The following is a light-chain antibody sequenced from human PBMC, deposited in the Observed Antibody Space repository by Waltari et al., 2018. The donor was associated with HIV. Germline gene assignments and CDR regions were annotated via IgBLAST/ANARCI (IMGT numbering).Light chain of an antibody. CDR1: SSNIGSNT. CDR2: SNK. J-gene: IGLJ2*01. V-gene: IGLV1-44*01. CDR3: AAWDDSLSGLVV. Sequence: QSVLTQPPSASGTPGQRVTISCSGSSSNIGSNTVNWYQQLPGTAPRLLIYSNKQRPSGGPDRFSGSKSGTSASLAISGLQSEDEADYYCAAWDDSLSGLVVFGGGTKLTVL.